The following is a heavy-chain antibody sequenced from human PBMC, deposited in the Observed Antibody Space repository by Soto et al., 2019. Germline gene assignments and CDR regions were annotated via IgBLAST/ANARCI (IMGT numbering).Heavy chain of an antibody. Sequence: SVTLSVTSTVADGSVVNHCWSWIRQPPGKGLEWFGHMYHSGNTYSNPSLKSRVTISVDTSKNKFSLRLSSVTAADTAVYFCARYVTAGTYYFDSWGQGTLVTVSS. V-gene: IGHV4-59*02. D-gene: IGHD3-10*01. CDR2: MYHSGNT. CDR1: DGSVVNHC. J-gene: IGHJ4*02. CDR3: ARYVTAGTYYFDS.